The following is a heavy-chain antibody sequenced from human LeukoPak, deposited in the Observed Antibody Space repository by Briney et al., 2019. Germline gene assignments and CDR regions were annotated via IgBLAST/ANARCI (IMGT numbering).Heavy chain of an antibody. Sequence: PSETLSLTCAVSGGSISSSNWWSWVRQPPGKGLEWIGEIYHSGSTNYNPSLKSRVTISVDKSKNQFSLKLSSVTAADTALYYCARGGGHFWSDFYSDYSMDVWGKGTTVIVSS. J-gene: IGHJ6*03. CDR1: GGSISSSNW. V-gene: IGHV4-4*02. D-gene: IGHD3-3*02. CDR3: ARGGGHFWSDFYSDYSMDV. CDR2: IYHSGST.